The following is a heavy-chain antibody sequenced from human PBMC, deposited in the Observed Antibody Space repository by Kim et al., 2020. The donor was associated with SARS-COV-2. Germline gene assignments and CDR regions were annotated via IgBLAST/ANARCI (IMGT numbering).Heavy chain of an antibody. V-gene: IGHV3-11*06. J-gene: IGHJ4*02. CDR3: ARDILTGYYPLDY. D-gene: IGHD3-9*01. Sequence: YADSVKGRFTSTGDNAKTALYLEMNSLGDEDTAVYYCARDILTGYYPLDYWGQGTLVTVSS.